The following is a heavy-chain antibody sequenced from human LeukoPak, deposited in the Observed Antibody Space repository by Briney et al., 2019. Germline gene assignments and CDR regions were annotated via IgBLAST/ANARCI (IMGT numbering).Heavy chain of an antibody. CDR3: AREGIGPDWYFDL. Sequence: SETLSLTCAVYGGSFSGYYWSWIRQPPGKGLEWIGEINHSGSTNYNPSLKSRVTISVDTSKNQFSLKLSSVTAADTAVYYCAREGIGPDWYFDLWGRGTLVTVSS. CDR1: GGSFSGYY. J-gene: IGHJ2*01. V-gene: IGHV4-34*01. D-gene: IGHD3-10*01. CDR2: INHSGST.